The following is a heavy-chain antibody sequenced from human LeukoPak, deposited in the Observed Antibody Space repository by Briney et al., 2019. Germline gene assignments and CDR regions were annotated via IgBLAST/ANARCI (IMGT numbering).Heavy chain of an antibody. CDR3: AKEGGRVGYDSSGYYYALDY. D-gene: IGHD3-22*01. J-gene: IGHJ4*02. CDR2: ISGSGGST. V-gene: IGHV3-23*01. Sequence: GGSLRLSCAASGFTFSSYGMSWVRQAPGKGLEWVSAISGSGGSTYYADSVKGRFTISRDNSKNTLYLQMNSLRAEDTAVYYCAKEGGRVGYDSSGYYYALDYWGQGTLVTVSS. CDR1: GFTFSSYG.